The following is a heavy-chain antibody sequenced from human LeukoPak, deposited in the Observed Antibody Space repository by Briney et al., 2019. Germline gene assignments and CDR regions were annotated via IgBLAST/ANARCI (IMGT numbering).Heavy chain of an antibody. CDR2: IYSGDTT. CDR3: ARSVAKVGHYYYYGMDV. D-gene: IGHD5/OR15-5a*01. CDR1: GFTVSSDY. J-gene: IGHJ6*02. V-gene: IGHV3-53*01. Sequence: GGSLRLSCAASGFTVSSDYMSWVRQAPGKGLEWVSVIYSGDTTYYADSVKGRFTISRDNSKNTLFLQMNSLRAEDTAVYYCARSVAKVGHYYYYGMDVWGQGTTVTVSS.